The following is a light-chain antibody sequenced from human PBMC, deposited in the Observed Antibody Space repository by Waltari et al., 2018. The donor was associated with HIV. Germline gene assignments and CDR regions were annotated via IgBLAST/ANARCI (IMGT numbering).Light chain of an antibody. J-gene: IGKJ1*01. CDR1: QRIFYASNNKCL. CDR2: WAS. V-gene: IGKV4-1*01. CDR3: HQYFGSPQT. Sequence: DILLTQFPDSLAGSLGERATINCRSSQRIFYASNNKCLIAWYQQKPGQPPKLLIFWASIREFGVPDRFSGSGSGADFTLTISSLQAEDAALYFCHQYFGSPQTFGQGTKVEIK.